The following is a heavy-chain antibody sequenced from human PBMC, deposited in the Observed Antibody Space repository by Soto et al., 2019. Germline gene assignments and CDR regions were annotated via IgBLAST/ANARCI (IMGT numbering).Heavy chain of an antibody. D-gene: IGHD2-8*01. J-gene: IGHJ6*02. CDR1: GHSITEYD. CDR2: INPKSGGT. CDR3: ARGHSKDCASGVCAFVHHDQLAV. V-gene: IGHV1-2*04. Sequence: AAVKPCSAAPGHSITEYDIHWGRQAPGQGLEWLGRINPKSGGTSTAQKFQGWVTMTTDTSISTASMELIRLTSDDTAIYYCARGHSKDCASGVCAFVHHDQLAVWGQRTTVTGSS.